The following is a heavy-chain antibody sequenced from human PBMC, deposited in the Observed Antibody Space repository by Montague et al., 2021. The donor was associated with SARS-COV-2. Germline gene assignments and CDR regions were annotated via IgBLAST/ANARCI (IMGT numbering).Heavy chain of an antibody. CDR3: ARAPSMITFRGVITRRRGYSFDY. Sequence: SETLSLTCTVSGGSISSSSYYWGWIRQPPGKGLEWIGSIYYGGSTYYNPSLKSRVTISVDTSKNQFSLKLSSVTAADTAVYYCARAPSMITFRGVITRRRGYSFDYWGQGTLVTVSS. V-gene: IGHV4-39*07. CDR2: IYYGGST. CDR1: GGSISSSSYY. J-gene: IGHJ4*02. D-gene: IGHD3-16*01.